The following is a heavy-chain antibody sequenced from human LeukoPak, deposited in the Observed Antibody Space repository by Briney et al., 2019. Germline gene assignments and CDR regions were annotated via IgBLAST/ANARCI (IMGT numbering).Heavy chain of an antibody. CDR2: IYYSGST. D-gene: IGHD1-26*01. CDR1: GGSISSSSYY. CDR3: AREIVGVGFDY. Sequence: SETLSLTCTVSGGSISSSSYYWGWIRQPPGKGLEWIGSIYYSGSTYYNPSLKSRVTISVDTSKNQFSLKLSSVTAADTAVYYCAREIVGVGFDYWGQGTLVTVSS. V-gene: IGHV4-39*02. J-gene: IGHJ4*02.